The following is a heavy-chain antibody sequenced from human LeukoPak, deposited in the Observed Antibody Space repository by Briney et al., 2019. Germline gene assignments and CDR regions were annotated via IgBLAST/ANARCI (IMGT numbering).Heavy chain of an antibody. D-gene: IGHD6-13*01. Sequence: PGGSLRLSCAASGFTFSSYGMHWVRQAPGKGLEWVAVIWYDGSNKYYADSVKGRFTISRDNSKNTLYLQMNSLRAEDTAVYYSARVEQQPTGLSYWGQGTLVTVSS. CDR2: IWYDGSNK. CDR3: ARVEQQPTGLSY. CDR1: GFTFSSYG. J-gene: IGHJ4*02. V-gene: IGHV3-33*01.